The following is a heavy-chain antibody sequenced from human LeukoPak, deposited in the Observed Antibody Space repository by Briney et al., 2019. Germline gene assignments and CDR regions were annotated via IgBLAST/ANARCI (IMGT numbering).Heavy chain of an antibody. D-gene: IGHD3-3*01. Sequence: VASVKVSCKASGGTFSSYAISWVRQAPGQGLEWMGGIIPIFGTANYAQKFQGRVTITADESTSTAYMELSSLRSEDTAVYYCARVYYDFWSGYWRGYFDYWGQGTLVTVSS. CDR2: IIPIFGTA. J-gene: IGHJ4*02. CDR1: GGTFSSYA. CDR3: ARVYYDFWSGYWRGYFDY. V-gene: IGHV1-69*13.